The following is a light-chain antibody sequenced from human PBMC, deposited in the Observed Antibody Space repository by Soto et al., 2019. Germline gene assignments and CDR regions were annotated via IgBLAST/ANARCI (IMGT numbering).Light chain of an antibody. CDR2: DVN. J-gene: IGLJ2*01. Sequence: QSALTQPASVSGSPGQSITISCTGTSSDIGAYNFVSWYQQHPGKAPKLILYDVNIRPSGVSNRFSGSKSGNTASLTISGLQAEYEADYYCTSWTTSTTMIFGGGTKVTVL. CDR3: TSWTTSTTMI. CDR1: SSDIGAYNF. V-gene: IGLV2-14*03.